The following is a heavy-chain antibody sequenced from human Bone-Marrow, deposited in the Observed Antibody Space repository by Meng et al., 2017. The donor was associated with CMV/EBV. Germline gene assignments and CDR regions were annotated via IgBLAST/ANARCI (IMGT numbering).Heavy chain of an antibody. V-gene: IGHV3-48*03. CDR1: GFTFSSYE. J-gene: IGHJ6*02. CDR3: ARVTVAGTFWPNYYGMDV. Sequence: GGSLRLSCAASGFTFSSYEMNWVRQAPGKGLEWVSYISSSGSTIYYADSVKGRFTISRDNAKNSLYLQMNSLRAEDTAVYYCARVTVAGTFWPNYYGMDVWGQGTTVTVSS. CDR2: ISSSGSTI. D-gene: IGHD6-19*01.